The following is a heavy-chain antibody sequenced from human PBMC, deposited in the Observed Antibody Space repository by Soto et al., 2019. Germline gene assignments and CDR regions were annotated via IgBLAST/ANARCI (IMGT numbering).Heavy chain of an antibody. CDR1: GGSFSGYY. J-gene: IGHJ4*02. Sequence: QVQLQQWGAGLLKPSETLSLTCAVYGGSFSGYYWNWIRQPPGKGLEWIGEIHHSGSTNYNPSLQSRVTLSVDTSKNQFSLTLSSVPAAHTAVYYCARGSGRIFAYWGQGTLVTVSS. CDR2: IHHSGST. D-gene: IGHD3-10*01. V-gene: IGHV4-34*01. CDR3: ARGSGRIFAY.